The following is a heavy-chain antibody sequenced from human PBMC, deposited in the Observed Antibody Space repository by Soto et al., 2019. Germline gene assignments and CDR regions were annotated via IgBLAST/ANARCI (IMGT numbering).Heavy chain of an antibody. D-gene: IGHD3-22*01. CDR3: ARDWNYYDSSGYRKGGYDP. CDR2: ISAYNGNT. J-gene: IGHJ5*02. CDR1: GYTFTSYG. Sequence: ASVKVSCKASGYTFTSYGISWVRQAPGQGLEWMGWISAYNGNTNYAQKLQGRVTMTTDTSTSTAYMELRSLRSDDTAVYYCARDWNYYDSSGYRKGGYDPWGQGTLVTVSS. V-gene: IGHV1-18*01.